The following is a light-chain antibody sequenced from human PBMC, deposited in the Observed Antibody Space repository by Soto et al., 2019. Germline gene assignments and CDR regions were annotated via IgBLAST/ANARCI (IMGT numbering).Light chain of an antibody. CDR3: SSYAGSNDYV. Sequence: ALTQPPSASGSPGQSVTISCPGTSSDVGGYNYVSWYQQHPGKAPKLMIYEVSKRPSGVPDRFSGSKSGNTASLTVSGLQAEDEADYYCSSYAGSNDYVFGTGTKVTVL. CDR1: SSDVGGYNY. CDR2: EVS. V-gene: IGLV2-8*01. J-gene: IGLJ1*01.